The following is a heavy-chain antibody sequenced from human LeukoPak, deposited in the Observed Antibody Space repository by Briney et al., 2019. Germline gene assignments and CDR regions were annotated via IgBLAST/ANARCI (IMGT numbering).Heavy chain of an antibody. V-gene: IGHV3-30*18. D-gene: IGHD6-13*01. CDR2: ISYDGSNK. J-gene: IGHJ4*02. CDR3: AKDPQALIAAAGFFDY. Sequence: PGGSLRLSCAASGFTFSSYSMHWVRQAPGKGLEWVAVISYDGSNKYYADSVKGRFTISRDNSKNTLYLQMNSLRAEDTAVYYCAKDPQALIAAAGFFDYWGQGTLVTVSS. CDR1: GFTFSSYS.